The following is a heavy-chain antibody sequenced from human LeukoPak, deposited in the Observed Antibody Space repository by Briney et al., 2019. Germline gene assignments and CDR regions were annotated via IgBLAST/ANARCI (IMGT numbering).Heavy chain of an antibody. CDR3: ARVFDS. CDR2: VFYTGKT. V-gene: IGHV4-39*07. J-gene: IGHJ4*02. CDR1: GGSVSTSDYY. Sequence: KPSETLSLTCTVSGGSVSTSDYYWGRIRQSPVKGLEWIGDVFYTGKTNYNPSLRGRATISIDTSKNQFSLKLTYVTAADSAVYYRARVFDSWGQGTLVTVSS.